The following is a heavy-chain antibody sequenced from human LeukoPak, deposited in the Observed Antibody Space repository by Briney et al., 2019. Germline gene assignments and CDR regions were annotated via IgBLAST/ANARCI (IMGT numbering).Heavy chain of an antibody. CDR3: ATGSGWYQNDY. J-gene: IGHJ4*02. V-gene: IGHV4-59*12. D-gene: IGHD6-19*01. CDR2: IYYSGST. Sequence: SETLSLTCTVSGGSISSYYWSWIRQPPGKGLEWIGYIYYSGSTNYNPSLKSRVTISVDTSKNQFSLKLSSVTAADTAVHYCATGSGWYQNDYWGQGTLVTVSS. CDR1: GGSISSYY.